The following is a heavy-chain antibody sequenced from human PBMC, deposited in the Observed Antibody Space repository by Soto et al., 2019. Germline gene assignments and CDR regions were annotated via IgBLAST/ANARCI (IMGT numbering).Heavy chain of an antibody. Sequence: GGSLRLSCAASGFTFSNAWMSWVRQAPGKGLEWVGRIKSKTDGGTTDYAAPVKGRFTISRDDSKNTLYLQMNSLKTEDTAVYYCTTDRTIQYYYDSSGYYPTSPYYYYGMDVWGQGTKVTVSS. J-gene: IGHJ6*02. V-gene: IGHV3-15*01. D-gene: IGHD3-22*01. CDR2: IKSKTDGGTT. CDR3: TTDRTIQYYYDSSGYYPTSPYYYYGMDV. CDR1: GFTFSNAW.